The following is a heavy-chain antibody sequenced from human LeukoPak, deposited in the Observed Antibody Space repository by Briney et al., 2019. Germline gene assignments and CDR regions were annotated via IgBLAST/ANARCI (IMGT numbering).Heavy chain of an antibody. V-gene: IGHV4-34*01. CDR3: ARVYYYDSSGYYFYYYYYGMDV. D-gene: IGHD3-22*01. CDR2: INHSGST. J-gene: IGHJ6*02. Sequence: PSETLSLTCAVYGGSFSGYYWSWIRQPPGKGLERIGEINHSGSTNYNPSLKSRVTISVDTSKNQFSLKLSSVTAADTAVYYCARVYYYDSSGYYFYYYYYGMDVWGQGTTVTVSS. CDR1: GGSFSGYY.